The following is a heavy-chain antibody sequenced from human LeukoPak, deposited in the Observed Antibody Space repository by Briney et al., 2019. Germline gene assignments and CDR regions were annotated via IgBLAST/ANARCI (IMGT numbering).Heavy chain of an antibody. CDR3: AKDAGYFGY. Sequence: GGSLRLSCMASGFTFNDYAMHWVRHAPGKGLEWVSGISWNSGDIGYADSVKGRFTISRDNSKNTLYLQMNSLRAEDTAVYYCAKDAGYFGYWGQGTLVTVSS. D-gene: IGHD6-13*01. J-gene: IGHJ4*02. CDR1: GFTFNDYA. V-gene: IGHV3-9*01. CDR2: ISWNSGDI.